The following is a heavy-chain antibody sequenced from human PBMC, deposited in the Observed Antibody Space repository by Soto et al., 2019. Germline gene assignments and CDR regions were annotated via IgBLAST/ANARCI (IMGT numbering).Heavy chain of an antibody. V-gene: IGHV4-59*01. D-gene: IGHD1-26*01. J-gene: IGHJ4*02. CDR3: ARQSGSYILRPPHFDY. CDR1: GGSISSYY. CDR2: IYYSGST. Sequence: SETLSLTCTVSGGSISSYYWSWIRQPPGKGLEWIGYIYYSGSTNYNPSLKSRVTISVDTSKNQFSLKLSSVTAADTAVYYCARQSGSYILRPPHFDYWGQGTLVTVSS.